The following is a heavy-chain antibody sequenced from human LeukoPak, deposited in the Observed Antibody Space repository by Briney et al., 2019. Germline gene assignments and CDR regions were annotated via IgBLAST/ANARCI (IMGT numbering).Heavy chain of an antibody. CDR3: AKRGYESSGWHGLDY. CDR1: GFTFSSYA. Sequence: GGSLRLSCAASGFTFSSYAMNWVRQAPGKGLEWVSAIGGSGGTTYYADSVKGRFTISRDNSKNTLYLQMNSLRAEDTAVYYCAKRGYESSGWHGLDYWGQGTLVTVSS. D-gene: IGHD6-25*01. CDR2: IGGSGGTT. J-gene: IGHJ4*02. V-gene: IGHV3-23*01.